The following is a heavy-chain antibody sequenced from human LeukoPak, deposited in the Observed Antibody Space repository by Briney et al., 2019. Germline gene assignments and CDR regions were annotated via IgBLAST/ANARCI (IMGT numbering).Heavy chain of an antibody. V-gene: IGHV4-38-2*01. J-gene: IGHJ4*02. D-gene: IGHD3-3*01. Sequence: SETLSLTCAVSGYSISSGYYWGWIRQPPGKGLEWIGSIYHSGSTYHNPSLKSRVTISVDTSKNQFSLKLSSVTAADTAVYYCARPYNYDFWSGYRYWGQGTLVTVSS. CDR3: ARPYNYDFWSGYRY. CDR2: IYHSGST. CDR1: GYSISSGYY.